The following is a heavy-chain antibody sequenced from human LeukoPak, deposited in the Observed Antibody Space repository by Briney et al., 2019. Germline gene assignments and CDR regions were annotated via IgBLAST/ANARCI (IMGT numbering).Heavy chain of an antibody. CDR1: GYTFTSYD. Sequence: GASVKVSCKASGYTFTSYDINWVRQATGQGLEWMGWMNPNSGNTGYAQKFQGRVTITRNTSISTAYMELSSLRSEDTAVYYCAREHPKGYCGGDCYLRALDYWGQGTLVTVSS. CDR2: MNPNSGNT. J-gene: IGHJ4*02. V-gene: IGHV1-8*03. CDR3: AREHPKGYCGGDCYLRALDY. D-gene: IGHD2-21*02.